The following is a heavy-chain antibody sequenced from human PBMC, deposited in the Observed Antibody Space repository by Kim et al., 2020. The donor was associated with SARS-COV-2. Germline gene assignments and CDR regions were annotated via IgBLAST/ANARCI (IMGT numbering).Heavy chain of an antibody. D-gene: IGHD4-17*01. CDR2: IIPIFGTA. CDR3: ARDSTVTTVHAFDI. V-gene: IGHV1-69*06. CDR1: GGTFSSYA. Sequence: SVKVSCKASGGTFSSYAISWVRQAPGQGLEWMGGIIPIFGTANYAQKFQGRVTITADKSTSTAYMELSSLRSEDTAVYYCARDSTVTTVHAFDIWGQGTMVTVSS. J-gene: IGHJ3*02.